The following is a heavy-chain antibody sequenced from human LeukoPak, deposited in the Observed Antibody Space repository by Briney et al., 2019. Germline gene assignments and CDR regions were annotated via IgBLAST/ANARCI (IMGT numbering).Heavy chain of an antibody. CDR3: TSCIAAAGTYYYYHYMDV. CDR1: GFTFGDYA. J-gene: IGHJ6*03. D-gene: IGHD6-13*01. V-gene: IGHV3-49*04. CDR2: IRSKAYGGTT. Sequence: GGSLRLSCTASGFTFGDYAMSWVRQAPGKGLEWVGFIRSKAYGGTTEYAASVKGRFTISRDDSKSIAYLQMNSLKTEDTAVYYCTSCIAAAGTYYYYHYMDVWGKGTTVTVSS.